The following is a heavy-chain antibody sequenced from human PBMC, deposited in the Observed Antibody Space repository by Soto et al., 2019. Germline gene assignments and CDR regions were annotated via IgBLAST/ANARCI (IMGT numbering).Heavy chain of an antibody. D-gene: IGHD3-10*01. J-gene: IGHJ4*02. CDR1: GGSITNYY. CDR3: TRAPLSMILGVVRPSQPSYYFEF. V-gene: IGHV4-59*01. Sequence: PSQTLSLTCTASGGSITNYYWSWIRQPPGKGLEWIGYVYHSGATNYNPSLQSRVTTSLDRSKNQFSLEVRSVTAADTAVSYCTRAPLSMILGVVRPSQPSYYFEFWGQGILVTASS. CDR2: VYHSGAT.